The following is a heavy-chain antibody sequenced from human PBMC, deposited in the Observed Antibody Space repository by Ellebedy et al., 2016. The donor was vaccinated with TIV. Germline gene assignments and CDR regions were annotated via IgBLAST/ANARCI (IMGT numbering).Heavy chain of an antibody. Sequence: GESLKISCAASGFTFSDDYMTWVRQAPGKGLEWVSRIKGDGSSTDYADSVRGRFIISRDNAKDTLFLQMDNLRAEDTAVYYCVRDGVGAPPFDYWGQGTLVIVSS. CDR3: VRDGVGAPPFDY. D-gene: IGHD1-26*01. V-gene: IGHV3-74*01. CDR2: IKGDGSST. J-gene: IGHJ4*02. CDR1: GFTFSDDY.